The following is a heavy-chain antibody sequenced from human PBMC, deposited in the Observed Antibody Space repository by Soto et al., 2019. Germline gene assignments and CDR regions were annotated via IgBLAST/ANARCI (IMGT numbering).Heavy chain of an antibody. Sequence: QLQLQESGSGLVKPSQTLSLTCAVSGGSISSGGYSWSWIRQPPGKGLEWIGYIYHSGSTYYNPYHRGRVTISVARSKHEFSLMLSSVTAADTDVYSCAAGGGLPRYCWGQGTLVTVSS. CDR1: GGSISSGGYS. CDR3: AAGGGLPRYC. J-gene: IGHJ4*02. CDR2: IYHSGST. D-gene: IGHD5-12*01. V-gene: IGHV4-30-2*01.